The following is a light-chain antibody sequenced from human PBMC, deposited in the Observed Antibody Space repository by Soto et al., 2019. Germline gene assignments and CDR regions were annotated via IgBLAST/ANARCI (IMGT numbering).Light chain of an antibody. CDR2: EVS. CDR3: CSYAGSNYV. V-gene: IGLV2-23*02. CDR1: SSDVGNYNL. Sequence: QCALTQPASVSGSAGQSIPISCTGTSSDVGNYNLVSWYQHHPGKAPKLMIYEVSKRPSGVSNRFSGSKSGDTASLTISGLQAEDEADYYCCSYAGSNYVFGTGTKVTVL. J-gene: IGLJ1*01.